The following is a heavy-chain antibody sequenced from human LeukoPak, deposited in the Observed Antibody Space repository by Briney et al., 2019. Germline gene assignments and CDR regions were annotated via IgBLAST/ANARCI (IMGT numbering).Heavy chain of an antibody. CDR3: AELGITMIGGV. V-gene: IGHV3-69-1*02. CDR2: INGDNVV. CDR1: GFTLTASE. D-gene: IGHD3-10*02. Sequence: GGSLRLSCAASGFTLTASEMDWVRQAPGKGLEWVAYINGDNVVLYGDSVKGRFTISSDKATNSMYLQMNSLRAEDTAVYYCAELGITMIGGVWGKGTTVTISS. J-gene: IGHJ6*04.